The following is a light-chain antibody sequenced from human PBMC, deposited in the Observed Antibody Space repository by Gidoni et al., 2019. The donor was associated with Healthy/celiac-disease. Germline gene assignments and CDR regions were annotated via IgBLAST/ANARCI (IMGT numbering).Light chain of an antibody. J-gene: IGKJ1*01. CDR3: QQSYSTPGT. CDR1: QSISSY. V-gene: IGKV1-39*01. CDR2: AAS. Sequence: DIQMTQSPSSLSAYVGDRVTIPCRASQSISSYLNWYQQKPGKAPKLLIYAASSLQSGVPSRFSGSGSGTDFTLTISSLQPEDFATYYCQQSYSTPGTFXQXTKVXIK.